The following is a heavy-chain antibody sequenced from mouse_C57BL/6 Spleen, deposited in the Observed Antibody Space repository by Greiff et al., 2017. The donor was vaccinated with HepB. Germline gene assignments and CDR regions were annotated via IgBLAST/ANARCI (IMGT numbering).Heavy chain of an antibody. V-gene: IGHV1-76*01. Sequence: QVQLQQSGAELVRPGASVKLSCKASGYTFTDYYINWVKQRPGQGLEWIARIYPGSGNTHYNEKFKGKATLTAEKSSSTAYMQLSSLTSEDSAVYFCAHDGYYGYFDYWGQGTTLTVSS. D-gene: IGHD2-3*01. CDR3: AHDGYYGYFDY. CDR2: IYPGSGNT. J-gene: IGHJ2*01. CDR1: GYTFTDYY.